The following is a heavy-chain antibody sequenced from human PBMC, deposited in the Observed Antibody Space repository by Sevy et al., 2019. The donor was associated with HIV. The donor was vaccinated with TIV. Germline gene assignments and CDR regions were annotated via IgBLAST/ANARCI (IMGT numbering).Heavy chain of an antibody. J-gene: IGHJ6*02. Sequence: SETLSLTCTVSGGSVSSGRYYWSWIRQPPGKGLEWIGYFYDSGRTKYNPSLKSRVTIAVDTSKNLFSLKRTSVTAADRAVYYCARHGAVQLAFGMDVWGQGTRVTVSS. V-gene: IGHV4-61*03. CDR2: FYDSGRT. D-gene: IGHD1-1*01. CDR1: GGSVSSGRYY. CDR3: ARHGAVQLAFGMDV.